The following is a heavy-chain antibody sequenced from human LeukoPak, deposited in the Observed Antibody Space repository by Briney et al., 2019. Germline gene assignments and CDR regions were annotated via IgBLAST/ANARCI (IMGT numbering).Heavy chain of an antibody. CDR1: GGSIGSYY. D-gene: IGHD6-13*01. Sequence: SETLSLTCSVSGGSIGSYYWSWIRQPPGKGLEWIGHLSNSGSTNYNPSLKSRVTISVDTSKNQFSLRLNSVTAADTAVYYCARATETFSWFLQHWGQGTLVTVSS. CDR3: ARATETFSWFLQH. J-gene: IGHJ1*01. V-gene: IGHV4-59*01. CDR2: LSNSGST.